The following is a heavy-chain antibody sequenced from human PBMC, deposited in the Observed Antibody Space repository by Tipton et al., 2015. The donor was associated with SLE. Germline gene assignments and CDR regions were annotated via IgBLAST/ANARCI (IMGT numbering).Heavy chain of an antibody. J-gene: IGHJ2*01. CDR3: ARDLARIAVAGTSWYFDL. Sequence: TLSLTCAVYGGSFSGYYWSWIRQHPGKGLEWIGYIYYSGSTYCNPSLKSRVTISVDTSKNQFSLKLSSVTAADTAVYYCARDLARIAVAGTSWYFDLRGRGTLVTVSS. D-gene: IGHD6-19*01. CDR2: IYYSGST. CDR1: GGSFSGYY. V-gene: IGHV4-31*11.